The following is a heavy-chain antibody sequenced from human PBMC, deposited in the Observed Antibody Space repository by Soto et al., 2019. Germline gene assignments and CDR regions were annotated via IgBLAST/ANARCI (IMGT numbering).Heavy chain of an antibody. Sequence: EVQLVESGGGLVQPGGSVRLSCAASGFTFSTYSMNWVRQAPGKGLEWVSFISSSGGTIYYADSVKGRFTISRDNAKNSLYLQMNSLSDEDTAVYYCARLSVRYCSGGSCSLPDYWGQGTLVTVSS. J-gene: IGHJ4*02. D-gene: IGHD2-15*01. CDR1: GFTFSTYS. CDR2: ISSSGGTI. V-gene: IGHV3-48*02. CDR3: ARLSVRYCSGGSCSLPDY.